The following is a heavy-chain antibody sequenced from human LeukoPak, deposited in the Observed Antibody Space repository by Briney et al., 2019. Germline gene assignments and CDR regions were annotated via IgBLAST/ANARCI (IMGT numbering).Heavy chain of an antibody. D-gene: IGHD2-8*01. Sequence: GGSLRLSCATSGFSFGGAWLSWVRQAPGKGLEWVGCIGTSDSTIYYADSVKGRFAISRDNAKNSLYVQMNSLRAEDTAVYYCARDKMLTGRGGDFDYWGPGTLVSVSS. CDR1: GFSFGGAW. CDR3: ARDKMLTGRGGDFDY. V-gene: IGHV3-11*04. CDR2: IGTSDSTI. J-gene: IGHJ4*02.